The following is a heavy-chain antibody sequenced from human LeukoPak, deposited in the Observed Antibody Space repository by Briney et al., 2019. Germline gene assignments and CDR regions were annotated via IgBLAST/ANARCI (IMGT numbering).Heavy chain of an antibody. J-gene: IGHJ6*02. CDR2: ISSSSSTI. V-gene: IGHV3-48*01. Sequence: PGGSLRLSCAASGFTFSSYSMNWVRQAPGKGLEWVSYISSSSSTIYYADSVKGRFTISRDNAKNSLYLQMNSLRAEDTAVYYCAKDRLIAVAGTDYYYGMDVWGQGTTVTVSS. CDR1: GFTFSSYS. D-gene: IGHD6-19*01. CDR3: AKDRLIAVAGTDYYYGMDV.